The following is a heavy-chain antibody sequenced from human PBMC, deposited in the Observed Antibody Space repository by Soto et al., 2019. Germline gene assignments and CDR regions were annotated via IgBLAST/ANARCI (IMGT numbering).Heavy chain of an antibody. CDR1: GFTFSSYG. D-gene: IGHD5-18*01. CDR2: ISYDGSNK. V-gene: IGHV3-30*03. CDR3: ATLNSFGSDY. J-gene: IGHJ4*02. Sequence: QVQLVESGGGVVQPGRSLRLSCAASGFTFSSYGMHWVRQAPGKGLEWVAVISYDGSNKYYADSVKGRFTISRDNSKNTLYLQMNSLRAEDTAVYYCATLNSFGSDYWGQGTLVTVSS.